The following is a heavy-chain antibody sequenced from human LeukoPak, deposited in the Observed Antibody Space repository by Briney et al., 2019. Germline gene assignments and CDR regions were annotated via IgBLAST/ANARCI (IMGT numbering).Heavy chain of an antibody. Sequence: SVKVSCKASGGTFSSYAISWVRQAPGQGLEWMGGIIPIFGTANYAQKFQGRVTITADESTSTAYMELSSLRSEDTAVYYCASRQAGDFWSGYYRWGQGTLVTVSS. CDR1: GGTFSSYA. CDR2: IIPIFGTA. V-gene: IGHV1-69*13. CDR3: ASRQAGDFWSGYYR. D-gene: IGHD3-3*01. J-gene: IGHJ5*02.